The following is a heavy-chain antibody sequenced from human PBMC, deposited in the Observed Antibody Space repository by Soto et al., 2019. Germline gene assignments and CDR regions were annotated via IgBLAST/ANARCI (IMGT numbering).Heavy chain of an antibody. J-gene: IGHJ4*02. Sequence: QVQLQQSGPGLVKPSQTLSVTCAISGDSVSNKSAAWNWIRQSPSRGLEWLGRTYYRSKWYNDYALSVKSRITINPDTSKNQFSRQLNSVTPEDTAVYYCARSWAFGNSGNDLDYWGQGTLVTVSS. CDR3: ARSWAFGNSGNDLDY. D-gene: IGHD5-12*01. CDR1: GDSVSNKSAA. CDR2: TYYRSKWYN. V-gene: IGHV6-1*01.